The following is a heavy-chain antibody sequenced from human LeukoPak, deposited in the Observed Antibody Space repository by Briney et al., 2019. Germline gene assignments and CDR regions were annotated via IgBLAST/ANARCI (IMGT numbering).Heavy chain of an antibody. Sequence: GGSLRLSCAASGFTFSSYNMNWVRQAPGKGLDWVSFISSSGSSITYADSVKGRFTISRDNVKTSLYLQMNSLRAVDTAVYYCARRKANSDGEFDYWGQGTLVTVSS. CDR2: ISSSGSSI. CDR3: ARRKANSDGEFDY. D-gene: IGHD3-10*01. CDR1: GFTFSSYN. V-gene: IGHV3-48*01. J-gene: IGHJ4*02.